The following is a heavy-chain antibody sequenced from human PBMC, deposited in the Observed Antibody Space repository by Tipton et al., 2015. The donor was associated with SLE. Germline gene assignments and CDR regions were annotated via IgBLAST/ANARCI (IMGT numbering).Heavy chain of an antibody. CDR2: INHSGST. CDR1: GGSFSGYY. D-gene: IGHD3-3*01. Sequence: TLSLTCAVYGGSFSGYYWSWIRQPPGKGLEWIGEINHSGSTNYNPSLKSRVTISVDTSKNQFSLKLSSVTAADTAVYYCARCSYDFWSGYYTEAFDIWGQGTMVTVSS. CDR3: ARCSYDFWSGYYTEAFDI. V-gene: IGHV4-34*01. J-gene: IGHJ3*02.